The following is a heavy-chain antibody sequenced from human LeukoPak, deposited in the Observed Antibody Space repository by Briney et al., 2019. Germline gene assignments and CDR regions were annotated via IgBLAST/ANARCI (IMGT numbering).Heavy chain of an antibody. J-gene: IGHJ4*02. V-gene: IGHV3-66*02. D-gene: IGHD1-26*01. Sequence: GGSLRLSCAASGFTVSSNYMSWVRQAPGKRLEWVSVIYSGGSTYYADSVKGRFTISRDNSKNTLYLQMNSLRAEDTAVYYCARETYSGSSGPFDYWGQGTLVTVSS. CDR1: GFTVSSNY. CDR3: ARETYSGSSGPFDY. CDR2: IYSGGST.